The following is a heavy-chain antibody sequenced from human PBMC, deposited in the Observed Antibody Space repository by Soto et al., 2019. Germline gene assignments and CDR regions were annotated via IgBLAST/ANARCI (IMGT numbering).Heavy chain of an antibody. V-gene: IGHV3-23*01. J-gene: IGHJ4*02. D-gene: IGHD3-22*01. CDR2: ITGSGGST. CDR3: AKPLYYYDSSGYSKCYDY. Sequence: GGSLRLSCAASGFTFSSYAMSWVRQAPGKGLEWVSAITGSGGSTYYADSVKGRFTISRDNSRNMLYLQMNSLRAEDTAVYYCAKPLYYYDSSGYSKCYDYWGQGTLVTVSS. CDR1: GFTFSSYA.